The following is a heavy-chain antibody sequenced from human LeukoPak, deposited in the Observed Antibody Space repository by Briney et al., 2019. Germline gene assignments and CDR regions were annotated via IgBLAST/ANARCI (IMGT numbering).Heavy chain of an antibody. CDR1: GFTFSSYG. CDR3: AREPHFMGNDY. CDR2: ISGANT. D-gene: IGHD3-3*02. J-gene: IGHJ4*02. V-gene: IGHV3-23*01. Sequence: PGGSLRLSCAASGFTFSSYGMHWARQAPGKGLEWVSAISGANTYYADSVMGRFTISRDNSKNTLYLQMNSLRAEDTAIYYCAREPHFMGNDYWGQGTLVTVSS.